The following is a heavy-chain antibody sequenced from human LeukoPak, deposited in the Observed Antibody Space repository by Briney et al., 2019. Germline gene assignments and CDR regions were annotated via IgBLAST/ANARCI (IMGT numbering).Heavy chain of an antibody. D-gene: IGHD6-13*01. CDR3: ASDDGGDARFGSTWYAGVFDI. Sequence: AGGSLRLSCAASGFSFDDYAMHWVRQVPGKGLEWVSVIYSGGNTYYADSVKGRFTISRDTSKNTLYLQMNSLRAEDTAVYYCASDDGGDARFGSTWYAGVFDIWGQGTMVTVSS. CDR1: GFSFDDYA. J-gene: IGHJ3*02. V-gene: IGHV3-53*01. CDR2: IYSGGNT.